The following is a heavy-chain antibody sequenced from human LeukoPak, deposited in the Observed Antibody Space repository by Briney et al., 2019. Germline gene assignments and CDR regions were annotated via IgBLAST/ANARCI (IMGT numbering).Heavy chain of an antibody. D-gene: IGHD3-10*01. CDR1: GFTFSSYS. J-gene: IGHJ5*02. V-gene: IGHV3-48*04. Sequence: GGSLRLSCAASGFTFSSYSMNWVRQAPGKGLEWVSYISSSSSTIYYADSVKGRFTISRDNAKNSLYLQMNSLRAEDTAVYYCARDTVRGVLSYNRFDPWGQGTLVTVSS. CDR3: ARDTVRGVLSYNRFDP. CDR2: ISSSSSTI.